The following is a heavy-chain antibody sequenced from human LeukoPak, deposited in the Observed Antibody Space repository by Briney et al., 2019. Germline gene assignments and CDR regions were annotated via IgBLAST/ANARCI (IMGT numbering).Heavy chain of an antibody. V-gene: IGHV3-53*01. Sequence: GGSLRLSCTVSGFTVSSNSMSWVRQAPGKGLEWGSFIYSSVTHYSESVKGRFTIPSDNSKNTLYLKMNSLRAEDTAVYYCARVHGAYPFDYWGQGTLVTVSS. CDR1: GFTVSSNS. CDR2: IYSSVT. CDR3: ARVHGAYPFDY. J-gene: IGHJ4*02. D-gene: IGHD4/OR15-4a*01.